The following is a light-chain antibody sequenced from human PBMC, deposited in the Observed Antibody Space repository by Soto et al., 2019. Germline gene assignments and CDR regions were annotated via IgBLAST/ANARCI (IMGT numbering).Light chain of an antibody. J-gene: IGKJ1*01. CDR1: QSINSW. CDR2: KAS. V-gene: IGKV1-5*03. Sequence: DIQMTQSPSTLSASVGDRVTITCRASQSINSWLAWYQQKPVKAPNLLIYKASSLESGVPSRFSGSGSATEFTLTISSLQPDDFATYYCQQYNSYWTLGQGTKVEIK. CDR3: QQYNSYWT.